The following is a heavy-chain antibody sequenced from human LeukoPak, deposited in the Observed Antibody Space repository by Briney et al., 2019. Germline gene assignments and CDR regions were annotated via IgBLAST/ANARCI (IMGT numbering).Heavy chain of an antibody. J-gene: IGHJ6*03. CDR1: GGSISRNNNY. V-gene: IGHV4-39*07. CDR3: ARAFYPGYYSYMAV. CDR2: IYYTGST. D-gene: IGHD3-3*02. Sequence: TSETLSLTCSVSGGSISRNNNYWGWIRQPPGKGLEWIGNIYYTGSTYYNPSLKSRVTISVDTSKNQFSLKLSSVTAADTAVHYCARAFYPGYYSYMAVWGKGTTVTVSS.